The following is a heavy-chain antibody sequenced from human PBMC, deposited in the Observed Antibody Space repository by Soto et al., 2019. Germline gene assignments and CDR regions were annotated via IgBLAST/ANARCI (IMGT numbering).Heavy chain of an antibody. Sequence: QSQTLSLTCTVSGGSISSYYWSWIRQPPGKGLEWIGYIYYSGSTNYNPSLKSRVTISVDTSKNQFSLKLSSVTAADTAVYYCAGTTIFGVAEKTSWPWGQGTLVTVSS. CDR1: GGSISSYY. CDR3: AGTTIFGVAEKTSWP. CDR2: IYYSGST. V-gene: IGHV4-59*08. J-gene: IGHJ5*02. D-gene: IGHD3-3*01.